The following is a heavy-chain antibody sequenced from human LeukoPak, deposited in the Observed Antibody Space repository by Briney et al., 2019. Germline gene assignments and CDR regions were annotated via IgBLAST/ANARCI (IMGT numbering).Heavy chain of an antibody. J-gene: IGHJ5*02. CDR1: GGSFSGYY. D-gene: IGHD3-10*01. Sequence: SETLSLTCAVYGGSFSGYYWSWIRQPPGKGLEWIGEINHSGSTNYNPSLKSRVTISVDTSKNQFSLKLSSVTAADTAVYYCARVPLGVTMVRGYFDPWGQGTLVTVSS. CDR3: ARVPLGVTMVRGYFDP. CDR2: INHSGST. V-gene: IGHV4-34*01.